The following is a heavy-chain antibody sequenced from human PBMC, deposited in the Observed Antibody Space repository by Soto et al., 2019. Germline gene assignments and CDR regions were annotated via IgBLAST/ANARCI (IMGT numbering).Heavy chain of an antibody. J-gene: IGHJ6*02. D-gene: IGHD4-4*01. V-gene: IGHV4-39*01. Sequence: GSLRLSCTVSGGSISSSSYYWGWIRQPPGKGLEWIGSIYYSGSTYYNPSLKSRVTISVDTSKNQFSLKLSSVTAADTAVYYCARQAPGLQNYYYYGMDVWGQGTTVTVSS. CDR1: GGSISSSSYY. CDR3: ARQAPGLQNYYYYGMDV. CDR2: IYYSGST.